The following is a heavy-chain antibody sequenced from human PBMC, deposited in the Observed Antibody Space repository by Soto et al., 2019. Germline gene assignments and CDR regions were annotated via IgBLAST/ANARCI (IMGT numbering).Heavy chain of an antibody. J-gene: IGHJ4*02. CDR1: GYSFTSYS. V-gene: IGHV5-51*01. Sequence: GESLKISCKGSGYSFTSYSIGWVRQIPGKGLEWMGIIYPGDSDTRYSPSFQGQVTISADKSISTAYLQWSSLKASDTAMYYCARHGSPYYYDSNGYYPGDYWGQGTLVTVSS. CDR3: ARHGSPYYYDSNGYYPGDY. CDR2: IYPGDSDT. D-gene: IGHD3-22*01.